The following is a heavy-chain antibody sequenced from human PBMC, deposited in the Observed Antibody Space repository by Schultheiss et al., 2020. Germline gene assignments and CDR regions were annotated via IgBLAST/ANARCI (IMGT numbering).Heavy chain of an antibody. CDR2: INHSGST. D-gene: IGHD6-19*01. CDR1: GGSVSLYY. CDR3: ARVPGWLVRGGTGFDP. J-gene: IGHJ5*02. V-gene: IGHV4-34*01. Sequence: SETLSLTCTVSGGSVSLYYWTWIRQPPGKGLEWIGEINHSGSTNYNPSLKSRVTISVDTSKNQFSLKLSSVTAADTAVYYCARVPGWLVRGGTGFDPWGQGTLVTLSS.